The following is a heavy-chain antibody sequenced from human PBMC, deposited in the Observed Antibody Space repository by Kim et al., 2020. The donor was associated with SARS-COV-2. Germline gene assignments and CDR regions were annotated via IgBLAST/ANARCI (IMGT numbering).Heavy chain of an antibody. D-gene: IGHD6-13*01. CDR2: P. J-gene: IGHJ4*02. Sequence: PTYAQGFTGRFVFSLDTSVSTAYLQISSLKAEDTAVYYCARAAAGTDYDYWGQGTLVTVSS. V-gene: IGHV7-4-1*02. CDR3: ARAAAGTDYDY.